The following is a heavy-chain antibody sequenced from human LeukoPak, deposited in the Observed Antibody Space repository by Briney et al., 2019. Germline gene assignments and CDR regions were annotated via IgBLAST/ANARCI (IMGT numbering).Heavy chain of an antibody. CDR1: GFSFSYYW. D-gene: IGHD3-3*01. CDR3: ARDAEVGTLFGVLSRYNWFDP. CDR2: INHDGNEK. Sequence: GGSLRLSCTASGFSFSYYWMSWVRQAPGKGLEWVANINHDGNEKYYVDSVKGRFTISRGNAKKSLYLQMNSLRVEDTAVYYCARDAEVGTLFGVLSRYNWFDPWGQGTLVTVSS. V-gene: IGHV3-7*01. J-gene: IGHJ5*02.